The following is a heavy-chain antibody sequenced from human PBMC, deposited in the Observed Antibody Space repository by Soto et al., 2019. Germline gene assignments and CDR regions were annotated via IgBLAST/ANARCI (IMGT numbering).Heavy chain of an antibody. CDR3: ARDRRSAHGTRGSIDP. D-gene: IGHD6-13*01. CDR2: IYYTGST. CDR1: GGYIGSGGYY. Sequence: QVQLQESGPGLVKPSQTLSLTCNVSGGYIGSGGYYWSWIRQHPGKDLAWIGYIYYTGSTYYNRSLRSRVSMSVDTSKNQFSLKLTSVTAADTAVYYCARDRRSAHGTRGSIDPWGQGTMVTVSA. J-gene: IGHJ5*02. V-gene: IGHV4-31*03.